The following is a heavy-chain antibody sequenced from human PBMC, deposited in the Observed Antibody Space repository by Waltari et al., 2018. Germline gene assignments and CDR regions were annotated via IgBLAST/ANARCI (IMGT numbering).Heavy chain of an antibody. Sequence: QLQLQESGPGLLKPSETLSLTCSVSGGSITSIAYYWGWIRQPPGKGLEWIGSIYYSGSAYYNPSGKNRVTISVDTTKNQFSLRLYSVTAADTAVYYCARLVGSYYFHMDVWGKGTTVVISS. CDR2: IYYSGSA. CDR1: GGSITSIAYY. D-gene: IGHD2-8*02. CDR3: ARLVGSYYFHMDV. V-gene: IGHV4-39*07. J-gene: IGHJ6*03.